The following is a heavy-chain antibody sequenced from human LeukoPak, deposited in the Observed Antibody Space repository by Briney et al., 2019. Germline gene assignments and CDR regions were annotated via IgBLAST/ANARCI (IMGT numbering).Heavy chain of an antibody. V-gene: IGHV4-4*07. CDR3: ARDHFSVPWNSNWSDP. D-gene: IGHD1-7*01. CDR1: GGSISSYY. J-gene: IGHJ5*02. CDR2: IYTSGST. Sequence: SETLSLTCTVSGGSISSYYWSWIRQPAGKGLEWIGRIYTSGSTNYNPSLKSRVTMSVDTSKNQFSLKLSSVTAADTAVYYCARDHFSVPWNSNWSDPWGQGTLVTVSS.